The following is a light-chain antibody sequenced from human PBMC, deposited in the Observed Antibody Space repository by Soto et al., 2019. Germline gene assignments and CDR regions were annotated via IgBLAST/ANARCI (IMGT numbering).Light chain of an antibody. V-gene: IGKV3-20*01. Sequence: EIGLTQSPGTLSLSPGERATLSCRASQSVSSSYLAWYQHTPGQAPRLLIYGASSRATGIPDRFSGSGSGTDFTLTISRLQPEDFAVYYCHQYGSSPQTFGQGTKVEIK. CDR1: QSVSSSY. CDR3: HQYGSSPQT. J-gene: IGKJ1*01. CDR2: GAS.